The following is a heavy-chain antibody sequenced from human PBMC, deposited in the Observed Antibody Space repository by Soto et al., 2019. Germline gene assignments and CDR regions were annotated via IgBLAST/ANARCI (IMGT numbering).Heavy chain of an antibody. D-gene: IGHD5-18*01. CDR1: GGSFSGYY. V-gene: IGHV4-34*01. CDR3: ARIQRDSAMGHFDY. Sequence: SETLSLTCAVYGGSFSGYYWSWIRQPPGKGLEWIGEINHSGITDYSPSLKSRVAISVDTSKNQFSLKLSFVTAADTAVYYCARIQRDSAMGHFDYWGQGTLVTVSS. J-gene: IGHJ4*02. CDR2: INHSGIT.